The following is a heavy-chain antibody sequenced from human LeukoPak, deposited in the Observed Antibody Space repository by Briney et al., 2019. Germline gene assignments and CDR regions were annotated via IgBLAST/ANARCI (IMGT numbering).Heavy chain of an antibody. CDR1: GYAFTSGGFS. Sequence: SGPLSLTCTVSGYAFTSGGFSWNWFGRSPGKGLEWIGCIYDRGPAYYNPSLKSRFTISVDRPKNQFFLNVTSLTAADTAVYFCARSRQASGLFNSWGQGTLVVVSS. CDR2: IYDRGPA. CDR3: ARSRQASGLFNS. V-gene: IGHV4-30-2*06. D-gene: IGHD3-10*01. J-gene: IGHJ5*01.